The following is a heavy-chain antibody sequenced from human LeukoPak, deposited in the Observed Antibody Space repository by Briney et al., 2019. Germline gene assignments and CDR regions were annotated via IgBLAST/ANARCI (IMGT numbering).Heavy chain of an antibody. CDR3: ARGSLEVAGTAY. Sequence: GASVKVSCKASGYTFTSYYMHWVRQATGQGLEWMGWMNPNSGNTGYAQKFQGRVTMTRNTSISTAYMELSSLRSEDTAVYYCARGSLEVAGTAYWGQGTLVTVSS. CDR1: GYTFTSYY. J-gene: IGHJ4*02. CDR2: MNPNSGNT. V-gene: IGHV1-8*02. D-gene: IGHD6-19*01.